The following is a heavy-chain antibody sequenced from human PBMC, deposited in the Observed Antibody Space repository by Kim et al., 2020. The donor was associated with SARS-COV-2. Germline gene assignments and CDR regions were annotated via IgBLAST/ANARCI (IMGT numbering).Heavy chain of an antibody. D-gene: IGHD3-10*01. V-gene: IGHV4-39*01. CDR2: IYYSGST. CDR1: GGSISSSSYY. J-gene: IGHJ3*02. Sequence: SETLSLTCTVSGGSISSSSYYWGWIRQPPGKGLEWIGSIYYSGSTYYNPSLKSRVTISVDTSKNQFSLKLSSVTAADTAVYYCARLPVSGEFDAFDIWGQGTMVTVSS. CDR3: ARLPVSGEFDAFDI.